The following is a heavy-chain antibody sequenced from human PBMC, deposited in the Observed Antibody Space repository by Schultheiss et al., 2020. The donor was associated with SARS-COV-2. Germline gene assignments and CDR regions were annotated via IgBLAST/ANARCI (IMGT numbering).Heavy chain of an antibody. D-gene: IGHD2-15*01. Sequence: SETLSLTCAVYGGSFSGYYWSWIRQPPGKGLEWIGEINHSGSTNYNPSLKSRVTISVDTSKNQFSLKLSSVTAADTAVYYCARDSPVPGYCSGGSCYFDYWGQGTLVTVSS. V-gene: IGHV4-34*01. J-gene: IGHJ4*02. CDR2: INHSGST. CDR1: GGSFSGYY. CDR3: ARDSPVPGYCSGGSCYFDY.